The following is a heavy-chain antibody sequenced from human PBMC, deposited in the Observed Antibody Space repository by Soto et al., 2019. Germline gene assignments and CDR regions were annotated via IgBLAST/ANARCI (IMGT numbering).Heavy chain of an antibody. D-gene: IGHD1-26*01. Sequence: SETLSLTCTVSGGSISSSSYYWGWIRQPPGKGLEWIGSIYYSGSTYYNPSLKSRVTISVDTSKNHFSLKLSSVTAADTAVYYCARHRYGATSYYYGMDVWGQGTTVTVSS. CDR2: IYYSGST. V-gene: IGHV4-39*01. CDR1: GGSISSSSYY. CDR3: ARHRYGATSYYYGMDV. J-gene: IGHJ6*02.